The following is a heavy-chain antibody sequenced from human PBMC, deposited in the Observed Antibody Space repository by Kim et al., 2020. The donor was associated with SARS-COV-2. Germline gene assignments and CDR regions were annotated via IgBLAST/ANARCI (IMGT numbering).Heavy chain of an antibody. V-gene: IGHV3-11*01. J-gene: IGHJ3*02. Sequence: GGSLRLSCAASGFTFSDYYMSWIRQAPGKGLEWVSYISSSGSTIYYADSVKGRFTISRDNAKNSLYLQMNSLRAEDTAVYYCARMSRSYYDSSGYSDAFDIWGQGTMVTVSS. CDR1: GFTFSDYY. CDR2: ISSSGSTI. D-gene: IGHD3-22*01. CDR3: ARMSRSYYDSSGYSDAFDI.